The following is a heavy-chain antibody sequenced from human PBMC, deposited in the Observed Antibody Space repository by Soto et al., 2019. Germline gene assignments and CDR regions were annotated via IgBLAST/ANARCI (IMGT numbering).Heavy chain of an antibody. J-gene: IGHJ6*02. V-gene: IGHV4-61*01. CDR3: ARVATRDGMDV. Sequence: QVQLQESGPGLVKPSETLSLTCTVSGGSVRSGSYYWSWIRQPPGKGLEWIGYIYYSGSTNYNPSLKSRVTISVDTSKNQFSLKLSSVTAADTAVYYCARVATRDGMDVWGQGTTVTVSS. CDR1: GGSVRSGSYY. CDR2: IYYSGST.